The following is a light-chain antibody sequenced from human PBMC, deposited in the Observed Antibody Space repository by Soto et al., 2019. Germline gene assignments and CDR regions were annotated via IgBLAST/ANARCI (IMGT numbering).Light chain of an antibody. CDR1: QSLNSNY. Sequence: EIVLTQSPATLPLSPGERATLSCRASQSLNSNYLAWYQQKPGQPPRLLIYGVSSSATGIPDRFSGNGSGTDCSLTISRLEPEDLAVFHCRQTGSSFGGGTKVEIK. CDR3: RQTGSS. J-gene: IGKJ4*01. CDR2: GVS. V-gene: IGKV3-20*01.